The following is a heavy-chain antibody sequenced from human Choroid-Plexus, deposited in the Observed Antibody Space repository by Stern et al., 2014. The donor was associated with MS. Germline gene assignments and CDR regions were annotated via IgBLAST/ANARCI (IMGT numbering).Heavy chain of an antibody. D-gene: IGHD3-3*01. CDR3: ARDQRGITIFGVVTDYYYLGMDV. J-gene: IGHJ6*02. CDR1: GYIFTGYY. V-gene: IGHV1-2*02. Sequence: VQLVESGAEVKKPGASVKVSCKTSGYIFTGYYIHWVRKAPGQGLEWMAWINPHTGGTKYAQKFQGRVTMSRDTSISTAYVELSSLTSDDTAVYYCARDQRGITIFGVVTDYYYLGMDVWGQGTTVTVSS. CDR2: INPHTGGT.